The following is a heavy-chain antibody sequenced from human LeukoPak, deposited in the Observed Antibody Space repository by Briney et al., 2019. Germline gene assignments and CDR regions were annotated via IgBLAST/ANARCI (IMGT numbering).Heavy chain of an antibody. D-gene: IGHD3-16*02. CDR1: GYTFTNYA. CDR3: ARLRLGELSLGFDP. CDR2: ISPYNGDR. Sequence: ASVKVSCKASGYTFTNYAISWVRQAPGQGPEWMGWISPYNGDRRDALKFQDRVTMTTDTSTTTAYMELRSLRSDDTAVYYCARLRLGELSLGFDPWGQGTLVTVSS. V-gene: IGHV1-18*01. J-gene: IGHJ5*02.